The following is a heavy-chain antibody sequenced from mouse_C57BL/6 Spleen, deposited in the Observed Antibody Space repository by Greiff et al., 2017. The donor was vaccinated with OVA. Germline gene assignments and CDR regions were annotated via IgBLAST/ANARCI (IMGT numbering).Heavy chain of an antibody. V-gene: IGHV14-4*01. CDR1: GFNIKDDY. J-gene: IGHJ2*01. D-gene: IGHD2-5*01. CDR2: IDPENGDT. Sequence: EVKLMESGAELVRPGASVKLSCTASGFNIKDDYMHWVKQRPEQGLEWIGWIDPENGDTEYASKFQGKATITADTSSNTAYLQLSSLTSEDTAVYYCTRPLGVTTRFYFDYWGQGTTLTVSS. CDR3: TRPLGVTTRFYFDY.